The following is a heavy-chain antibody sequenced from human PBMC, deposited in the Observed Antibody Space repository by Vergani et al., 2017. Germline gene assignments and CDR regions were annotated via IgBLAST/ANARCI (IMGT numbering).Heavy chain of an antibody. Sequence: EVQLLESGGGLVQPGGSLRLSCAASGFTFSSYAMSWVRQAPGKGLEWVSAISGSGGSTYYADSVKGRFTISRDNSKNTLYLQMNSLRAEVTALYYCAKDPFSTTTTNPYWGQGTLVTVSS. V-gene: IGHV3-23*01. CDR3: AKDPFSTTTTNPY. J-gene: IGHJ4*02. CDR1: GFTFSSYA. D-gene: IGHD2/OR15-2a*01. CDR2: ISGSGGST.